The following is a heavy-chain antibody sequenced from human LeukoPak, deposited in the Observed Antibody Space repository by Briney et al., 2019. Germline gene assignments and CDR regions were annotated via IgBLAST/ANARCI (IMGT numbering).Heavy chain of an antibody. V-gene: IGHV1-8*01. J-gene: IGHJ4*02. CDR1: GYTFTSYD. D-gene: IGHD3-10*01. CDR2: MNPNSGDT. CDR3: ARGGFGSGSYSDY. Sequence: ASVKVSCKASGYTFTSYDINWVGQATGQGLEWMGWMNPNSGDTGYVQKFQGRVTMTRDTSISTAYMELSSPRSEDTAVYYCARGGFGSGSYSDYWGQGTLVTVSS.